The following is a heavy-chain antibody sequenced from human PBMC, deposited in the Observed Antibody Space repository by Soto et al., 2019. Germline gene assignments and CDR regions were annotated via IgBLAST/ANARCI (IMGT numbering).Heavy chain of an antibody. D-gene: IGHD2-15*01. V-gene: IGHV3-7*01. CDR2: IKQDGSEK. Sequence: GGSLRLSCAASGFTFSSYWMSWVRQAPGKGLEWVANIKQDGSEKYYVDSVKGRFTISRDNAKNSLYLQMNSLRAEDTAVYYCGRDPQYCSGGSCFKAAFDIWGQGTMVTVSS. CDR3: GRDPQYCSGGSCFKAAFDI. CDR1: GFTFSSYW. J-gene: IGHJ3*02.